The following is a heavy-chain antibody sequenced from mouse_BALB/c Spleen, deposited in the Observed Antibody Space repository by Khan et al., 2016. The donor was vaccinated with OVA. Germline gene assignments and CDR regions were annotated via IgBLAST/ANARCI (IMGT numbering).Heavy chain of an antibody. CDR2: INPSTGYT. Sequence: VELVESGAELAKPGASVKMSCKASGYTFINYWILWVKQRPGQGLEWIGYINPSTGYTEYNQNFKDKATLTADKSSSTPYMQLSSQKYEDSAVYYCARRGLRWDFDYWGQGTTLTVSS. D-gene: IGHD1-1*01. CDR1: GYTFINYW. J-gene: IGHJ2*01. CDR3: ARRGLRWDFDY. V-gene: IGHV1-7*01.